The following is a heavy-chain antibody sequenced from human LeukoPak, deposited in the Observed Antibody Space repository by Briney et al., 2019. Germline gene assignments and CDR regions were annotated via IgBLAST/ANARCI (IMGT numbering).Heavy chain of an antibody. D-gene: IGHD2-15*01. V-gene: IGHV3-23*01. J-gene: IGHJ4*02. CDR2: ISDRGGST. CDR3: AKRGVVIRAVLVVGFHKEAYYFDS. CDR1: GITLSNYG. Sequence: GSLRLSCVVSGITLSNYGMSWVRQAPGKGLEWVAGISDRGGSTNYADSVKGRFTISRDNPKNTLYLQTNSLRSEDTAVYFCAKRGVVIRAVLVVGFHKEAYYFDSWGQGALVTVSS.